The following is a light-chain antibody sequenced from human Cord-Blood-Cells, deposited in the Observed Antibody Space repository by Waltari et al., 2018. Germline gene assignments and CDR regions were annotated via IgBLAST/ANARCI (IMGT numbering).Light chain of an antibody. CDR1: QSVLYSSNNKNY. Sequence: DIVMTQSPDSLAVSLGERAPINCNSSQSVLYSSNNKNYLAWYQQKPGKPPKLLIYWASTRESGVPDRFSGSGSGTDFTLTISSLQAEDVAVYYCQQYYSTPPTFGQGTKVEIK. CDR2: WAS. J-gene: IGKJ1*01. CDR3: QQYYSTPPT. V-gene: IGKV4-1*01.